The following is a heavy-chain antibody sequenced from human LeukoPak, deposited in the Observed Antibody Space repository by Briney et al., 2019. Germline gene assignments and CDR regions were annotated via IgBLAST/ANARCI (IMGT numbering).Heavy chain of an antibody. J-gene: IGHJ5*02. D-gene: IGHD1-7*01. CDR1: GGSISSYY. CDR3: ARGYNWNYRWFDP. CDR2: IYYSGST. V-gene: IGHV4-59*01. Sequence: PSETLSLTCTVSGGSISSYYWSWIRQPPGKGLEWIGYIYYSGSTNYNPSLKSRVTISVDTSKNQFSLKLSSVTAADTAVYYCARGYNWNYRWFDPWGQGTLVTVSS.